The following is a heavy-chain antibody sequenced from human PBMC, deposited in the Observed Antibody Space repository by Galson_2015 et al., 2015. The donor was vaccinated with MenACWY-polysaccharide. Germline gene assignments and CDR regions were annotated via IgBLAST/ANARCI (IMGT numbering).Heavy chain of an antibody. D-gene: IGHD4-17*01. CDR3: AKDGDTTVTTEEAYYFDY. CDR2: ISGDGGST. J-gene: IGHJ4*02. Sequence: SLRLSCAASGFTFDDYATHWVRQAPGKGLEWVSLISGDGGSTYYADSVKGRFTISRDNSKNSLYLQMNSLRTEDTALYYCAKDGDTTVTTEEAYYFDYWGQGTLV. CDR1: GFTFDDYA. V-gene: IGHV3-43*02.